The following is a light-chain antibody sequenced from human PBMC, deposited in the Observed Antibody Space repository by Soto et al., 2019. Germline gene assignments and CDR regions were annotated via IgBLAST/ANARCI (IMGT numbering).Light chain of an antibody. CDR1: QSLVYSDGNTY. V-gene: IGKV2-30*01. CDR3: MRGTHWPPFT. Sequence: DVVMTQSPLSLPVTLGQPASISCRSSQSLVYSDGNTYLNWFQQRPGQSPRRLIYKVSKRDSGVPDRFSGSGSGTDFTLKISRVEAEDVGVYYCMRGTHWPPFTFGPGTKVDIK. J-gene: IGKJ3*01. CDR2: KVS.